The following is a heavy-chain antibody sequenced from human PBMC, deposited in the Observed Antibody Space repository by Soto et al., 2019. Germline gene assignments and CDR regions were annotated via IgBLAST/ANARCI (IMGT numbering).Heavy chain of an antibody. CDR1: GYTFSNFW. V-gene: IGHV5-51*01. CDR3: ARSPRSSPYFDY. Sequence: PGDSLKISHQFSGYTFSNFWIGWVRQLPGKGLEWMGIIYPGDHETRYSPSFHGKVTISADKSINTAYLQWNSLEASDTAFYFCARSPRSSPYFDYWGQGALVTVSS. CDR2: IYPGDHET. D-gene: IGHD6-13*01. J-gene: IGHJ4*02.